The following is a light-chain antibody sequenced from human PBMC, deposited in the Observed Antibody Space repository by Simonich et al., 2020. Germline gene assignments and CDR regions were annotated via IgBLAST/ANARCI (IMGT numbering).Light chain of an antibody. CDR2: DVS. V-gene: IGLV2-14*01. J-gene: IGLJ2*01. Sequence: QSALTQPASVSGSPGQSITISCTGTSSDVGGYNYVSWYQQHPGKAPKLMIYDVSKRPSGGSNRYSGSKACNTASLTIPGLQSEDEADYYCSSYTSSSTYVVFGGGTKLTVL. CDR3: SSYTSSSTYVV. CDR1: SSDVGGYNY.